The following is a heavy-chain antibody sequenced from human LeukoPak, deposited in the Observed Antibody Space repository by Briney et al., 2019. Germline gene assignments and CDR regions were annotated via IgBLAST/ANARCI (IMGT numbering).Heavy chain of an antibody. V-gene: IGHV4-34*01. D-gene: IGHD6-19*01. Sequence: SETLSLTCDVYGGSFSGYYWSWIRQPPGQGLEWIGEINHSGSTNYNPSLKSRVTISVDTSKNQFSLKLSSVTAADTAVYYCARGLSFYSSGWYGYWGQGTLVTVSS. CDR2: INHSGST. CDR3: ARGLSFYSSGWYGY. J-gene: IGHJ4*02. CDR1: GGSFSGYY.